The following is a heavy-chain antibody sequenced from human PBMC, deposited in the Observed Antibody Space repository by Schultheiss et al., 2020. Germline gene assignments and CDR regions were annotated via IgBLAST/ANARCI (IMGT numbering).Heavy chain of an antibody. CDR2: IIPILGIA. V-gene: IGHV1-69*04. Sequence: SVKVSCKASGGTFSSYAISWVRQAPGQGLEWMGRIIPILGIANYAQKFQGRVTITADKSTSTAYMELSSLRSEDTAVYYCARAPYSYGLYYYYGMDVWGQGTTVTVSS. J-gene: IGHJ6*02. CDR1: GGTFSSYA. CDR3: ARAPYSYGLYYYYGMDV. D-gene: IGHD5-18*01.